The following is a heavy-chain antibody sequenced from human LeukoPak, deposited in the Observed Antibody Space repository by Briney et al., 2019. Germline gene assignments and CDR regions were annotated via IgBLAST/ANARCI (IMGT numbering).Heavy chain of an antibody. CDR1: GGSISSYY. CDR3: ARGSDIVVVPTGDAFDI. D-gene: IGHD2-2*01. V-gene: IGHV4-30-4*08. CDR2: IYYSGST. Sequence: PSETLSLTCTVSGGSISSYYWSWIRQPPGKGLEWIGYIYYSGSTYYNPSLKSRVTISVDTSKNQFSLKLSSVTAADTAVYYCARGSDIVVVPTGDAFDIWGQGTMVTVSS. J-gene: IGHJ3*02.